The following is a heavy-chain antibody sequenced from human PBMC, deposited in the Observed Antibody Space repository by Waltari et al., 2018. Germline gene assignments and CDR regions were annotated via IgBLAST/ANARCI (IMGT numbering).Heavy chain of an antibody. CDR3: ARVGRPSSWYLAYGMDV. CDR1: GFTFSSYW. J-gene: IGHJ6*02. D-gene: IGHD6-13*01. CDR2: IKQDGSEK. V-gene: IGHV3-7*01. Sequence: EVQLVESGGGLVQPGGSLRLSCAASGFTFSSYWMSWVRQAPGKGLEWVANIKQDGSEKYYVDSVKGRFTISRDNAKNSLYLQMNSLRAEDTAVYYCARVGRPSSWYLAYGMDVWGQGTTVTVSS.